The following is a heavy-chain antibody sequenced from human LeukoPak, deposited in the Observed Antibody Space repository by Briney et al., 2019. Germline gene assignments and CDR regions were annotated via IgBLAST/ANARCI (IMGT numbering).Heavy chain of an antibody. CDR3: ASSQNYYDSSGEAFDI. D-gene: IGHD3-22*01. V-gene: IGHV3-30*02. CDR2: IRYDGSNK. Sequence: GGSLRLSCAASGFTFSSYGMHWVRQAPGKGLEWVAFIRYDGSNKYYTDSVKGRFTISRDNSKNTLYMQMNSLRSEDTAVYYCASSQNYYDSSGEAFDIWGQGTMVTVSS. CDR1: GFTFSSYG. J-gene: IGHJ3*02.